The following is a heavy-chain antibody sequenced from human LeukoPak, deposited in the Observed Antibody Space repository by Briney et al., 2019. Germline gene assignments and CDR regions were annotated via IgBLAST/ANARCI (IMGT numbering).Heavy chain of an antibody. CDR1: GFTFNDFA. CDR3: AKNLGPFDV. Sequence: GGSQRLSCAASGFTFNDFAMTWVRQAPGKGLEWVSSIGDAGTYYADSVKGRSTISRDNSKNMLYLQLNSLRAGDTAMYYCAKNLGPFDVRGQGTMVTVSS. D-gene: IGHD3-16*01. V-gene: IGHV3-23*01. J-gene: IGHJ3*01. CDR2: IGDAGT.